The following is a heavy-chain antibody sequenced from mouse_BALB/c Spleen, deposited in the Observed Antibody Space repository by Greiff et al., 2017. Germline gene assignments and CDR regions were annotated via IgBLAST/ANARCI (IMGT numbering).Heavy chain of an antibody. J-gene: IGHJ2*01. CDR2: ISDGGSYT. CDR3: ARGSFDY. CDR1: GFTFSDYY. Sequence: EVQLVESGGGLVKPGGSLKLSCAASGFTFSDYYMYWVRQTPEKRLGWVATISDGGSYTYYPDSVKGRFTISRDNAKNNLYLQMSSLKSEDTAMYYCARGSFDYWGQGTTLTVSS. V-gene: IGHV5-4*02.